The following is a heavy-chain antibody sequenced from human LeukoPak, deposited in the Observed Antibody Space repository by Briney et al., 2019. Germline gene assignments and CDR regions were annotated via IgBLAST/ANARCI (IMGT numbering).Heavy chain of an antibody. CDR2: INPNSGGT. V-gene: IGHV1-2*06. CDR1: GYTFTGYY. Sequence: ASVKVSCKASGYTFTGYYMHWVRQAPGQGLEWMGRINPNSGGTNYAQKFQGRVTMTRDTSISTAYMELSRLRSDDTAVHYCARVLLTGYYMDAFDIWGQGTMVTVSS. J-gene: IGHJ3*02. CDR3: ARVLLTGYYMDAFDI. D-gene: IGHD3-9*01.